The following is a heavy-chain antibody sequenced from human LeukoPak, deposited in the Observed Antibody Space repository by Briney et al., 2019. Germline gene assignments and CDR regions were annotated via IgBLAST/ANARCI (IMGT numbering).Heavy chain of an antibody. CDR1: GFTFSSYA. CDR3: AKDDGVAVAVYYFDY. D-gene: IGHD6-19*01. CDR2: ISSNGGST. J-gene: IGHJ4*02. V-gene: IGHV3-64*04. Sequence: PGGSLRLSCSASGFTFSSYAMHWVRQAPGKGLEYVSAISSNGGSTYYADSVKGRFTISRDNSKNTLYLQMNSLRAEDTAVYYCAKDDGVAVAVYYFDYWGQGTLVTVSS.